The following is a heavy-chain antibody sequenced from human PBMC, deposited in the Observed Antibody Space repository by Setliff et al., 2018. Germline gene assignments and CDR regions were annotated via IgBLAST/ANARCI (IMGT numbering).Heavy chain of an antibody. J-gene: IGHJ4*02. CDR1: GYTFTSYD. CDR3: ARGLLWFGEPSW. CDR2: MNPNSGNT. D-gene: IGHD3-10*01. V-gene: IGHV1-8*03. Sequence: ASVKVSCKASGYTFTSYDINWVRQATGQGLEWMGWMNPNSGNTGYAQKFQSRVTITRNTSISTAYMELSSLRSEDTAVYYCARGLLWFGEPSWWGQRTLVTVSS.